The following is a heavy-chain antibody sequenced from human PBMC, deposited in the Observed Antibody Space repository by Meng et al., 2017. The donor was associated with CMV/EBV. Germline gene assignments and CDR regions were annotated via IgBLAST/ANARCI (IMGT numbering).Heavy chain of an antibody. J-gene: IGHJ6*02. Sequence: SVKVSCKASGGTFSSYAISWVRQAPGQGLGWMGGIIPIFGTANYAQKFQGRVTITTDESTSTAYMELSSLRSEDTAVYYCAAEYVYYYGSGSYYNPLYYYYGMDVWGQGTTVTVSS. CDR2: IIPIFGTA. D-gene: IGHD3-10*01. CDR3: AAEYVYYYGSGSYYNPLYYYYGMDV. V-gene: IGHV1-69*05. CDR1: GGTFSSYA.